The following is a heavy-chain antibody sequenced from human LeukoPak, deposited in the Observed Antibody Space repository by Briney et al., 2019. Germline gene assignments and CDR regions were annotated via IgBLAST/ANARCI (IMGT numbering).Heavy chain of an antibody. CDR3: AKVKRYYDFWSGSFDY. Sequence: PGGSLRLSCAASGFTFSSYSMNWVRQAPGKGLEWVSAISGSGGSTYYADSVKGRFTISRDNSKNTLYLQMNSLRAEDTAVYYCAKVKRYYDFWSGSFDYWGQGTLVTVSS. V-gene: IGHV3-23*01. CDR2: ISGSGGST. D-gene: IGHD3-3*01. CDR1: GFTFSSYS. J-gene: IGHJ4*02.